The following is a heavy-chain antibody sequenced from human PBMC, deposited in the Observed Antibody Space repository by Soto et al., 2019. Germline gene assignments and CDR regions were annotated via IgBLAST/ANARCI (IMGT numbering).Heavy chain of an antibody. Sequence: EVQLMESGGGLVQPGGSLRLSCAASGFTLSYYWMSCVRQAPGKGLEWVANIKEDGSEKYYVDSVKGRFTISRDNAQNSVFLQMNSLRAEDTAIYYCARDCSGGSCQYWGQGTLVTVSS. CDR3: ARDCSGGSCQY. J-gene: IGHJ4*02. V-gene: IGHV3-7*01. CDR2: IKEDGSEK. D-gene: IGHD2-15*01. CDR1: GFTLSYYW.